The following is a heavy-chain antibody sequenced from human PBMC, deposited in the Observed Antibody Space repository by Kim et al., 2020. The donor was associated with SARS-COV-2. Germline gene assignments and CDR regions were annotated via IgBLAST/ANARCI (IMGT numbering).Heavy chain of an antibody. Sequence: GGSLRLSCAASGFIFNNYAIGWVRRAPGKGLEWVSSISGRGGNTYYARSVRGRVTISRDNAGDTVYLQLHSLTADDAAVYHCVRDRVLSGSSLFDHWGLG. D-gene: IGHD3-3*01. V-gene: IGHV3-23*01. CDR3: VRDRVLSGSSLFDH. CDR2: ISGRGGNT. J-gene: IGHJ4*02. CDR1: GFIFNNYA.